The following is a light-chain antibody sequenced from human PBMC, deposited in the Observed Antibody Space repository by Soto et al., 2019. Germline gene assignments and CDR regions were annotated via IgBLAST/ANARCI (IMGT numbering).Light chain of an antibody. CDR2: KAS. CDR1: QTISSW. Sequence: DIQMTQSPSTLSGSVGDRVTITCRASQTISSWLAWYQQKPGKAPKLLIYKASTLKSGVPSRFSGSGSGTDFTLTISRLEPEDFAIYYCQQYGGVPYTFGQGTKVDIK. J-gene: IGKJ2*01. CDR3: QQYGGVPYT. V-gene: IGKV1-5*03.